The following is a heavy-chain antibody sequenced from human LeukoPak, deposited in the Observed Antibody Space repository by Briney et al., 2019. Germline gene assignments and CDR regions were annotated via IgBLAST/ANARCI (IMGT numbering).Heavy chain of an antibody. CDR2: ISAYNGNT. Sequence: ASVKVSCKASGYAFTSYGISWVRQAPGQGLEWMGWISAYNGNTNYAQKLQGRVTMTTDTSTSTAYMELRSLRSDDTAVYYCASVLLWFGEFGYYYGMDVWGQGTTVTVSS. V-gene: IGHV1-18*01. D-gene: IGHD3-10*01. CDR1: GYAFTSYG. CDR3: ASVLLWFGEFGYYYGMDV. J-gene: IGHJ6*02.